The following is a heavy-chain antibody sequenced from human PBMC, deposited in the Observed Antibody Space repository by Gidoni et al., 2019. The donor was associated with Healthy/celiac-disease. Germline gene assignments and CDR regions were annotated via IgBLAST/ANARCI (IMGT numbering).Heavy chain of an antibody. D-gene: IGHD2-21*02. J-gene: IGHJ5*02. V-gene: IGHV5-51*01. Sequence: EVQLVQSGAEVKKPGESLKIYCKGSGYSVTSYWIGWVLQMPGKGLEWRGSIYPCDSDTRYSPSFQGQVTISADKSISTAYLQWSSLKASDTAMYYCARSVGYCGGDCYAEYDPWGQGTLVTVSS. CDR1: GYSVTSYW. CDR3: ARSVGYCGGDCYAEYDP. CDR2: IYPCDSDT.